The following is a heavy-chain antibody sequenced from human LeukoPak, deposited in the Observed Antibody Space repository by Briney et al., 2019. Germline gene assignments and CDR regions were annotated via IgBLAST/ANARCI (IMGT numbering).Heavy chain of an antibody. CDR1: GFTFSDSG. CDR2: ISFDGSRR. D-gene: IGHD6-19*01. CDR3: AKGGSYYYYYMDV. J-gene: IGHJ6*03. V-gene: IGHV3-30*18. Sequence: GRSLRLSCAASGFTFSDSGMHWVRQAPGKGLEWVAIISFDGSRRFYADSVRGRFTVSRDNSKNTLYLQMSSLRAEDTAVYYCAKGGSYYYYYMDVWGKGTTVTVSS.